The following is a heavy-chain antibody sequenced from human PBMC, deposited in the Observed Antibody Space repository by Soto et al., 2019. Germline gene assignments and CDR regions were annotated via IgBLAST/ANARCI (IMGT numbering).Heavy chain of an antibody. Sequence: GESLKISCKSSGYSFTSYLNAWVRQMPGKGLDFMGIIYPGDSDTRYSPSFQGQVTMSVDKSISTAYLRWTSLKASDTAMYYCAKFSRYSASPQGWFDSWGQGTQVTVSS. CDR3: AKFSRYSASPQGWFDS. J-gene: IGHJ5*01. V-gene: IGHV5-51*01. CDR2: IYPGDSDT. D-gene: IGHD3-16*02. CDR1: GYSFTSYL.